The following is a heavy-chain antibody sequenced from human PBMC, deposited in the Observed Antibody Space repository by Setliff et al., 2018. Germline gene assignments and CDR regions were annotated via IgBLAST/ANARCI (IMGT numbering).Heavy chain of an antibody. V-gene: IGHV4-38-2*01. Sequence: TLSLTCAVSGFSIGSGYYWGWIRQPPGKGLEWIVNIHHSGKAYYNPSLKSRVTMSVDTSKNHVSLKLSSVTAADTAVYYCARAHTWSLPNDNSGYPGWFDPWGQGTLVTVSS. CDR2: IHHSGKA. CDR3: ARAHTWSLPNDNSGYPGWFDP. CDR1: GFSIGSGYY. J-gene: IGHJ5*02. D-gene: IGHD3-22*01.